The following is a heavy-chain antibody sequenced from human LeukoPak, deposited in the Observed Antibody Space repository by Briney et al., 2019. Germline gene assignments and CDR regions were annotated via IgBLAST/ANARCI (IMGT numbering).Heavy chain of an antibody. CDR1: GGSISSSSYY. V-gene: IGHV4-39*01. CDR2: IYYSGST. Sequence: SETLSLTCTVSGGSISSSSYYWGWIRQPPGKGLEWIGSIYYSGSTYYNPSLKSRVTISVDTSKNQFSLKLSSVTAADTAVYYCAGVSSSSDLWAFDIWGQGTMVTVSS. D-gene: IGHD6-6*01. J-gene: IGHJ3*02. CDR3: AGVSSSSDLWAFDI.